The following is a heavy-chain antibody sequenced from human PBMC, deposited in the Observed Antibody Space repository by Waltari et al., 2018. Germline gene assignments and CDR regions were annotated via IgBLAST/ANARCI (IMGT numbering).Heavy chain of an antibody. V-gene: IGHV3-7*01. CDR1: GFTFSRYC. CDR2: IRPDGNEK. D-gene: IGHD4-17*01. CDR3: ARDPSYGAIDY. J-gene: IGHJ4*02. Sequence: EVPLVESGGGLVQPGGSLRLSCAASGFTFSRYCMSWVRQAPGKGLEWVANIRPDGNEKYYVDSVKGRLTISRDNAKNSLYLQMNSLRVEDTAVYFCARDPSYGAIDYWGQGTLATVSS.